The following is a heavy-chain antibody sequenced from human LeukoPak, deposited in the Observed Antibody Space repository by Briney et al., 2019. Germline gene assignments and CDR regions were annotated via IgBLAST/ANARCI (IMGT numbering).Heavy chain of an antibody. D-gene: IGHD2-2*01. CDR2: INTNGSPT. CDR1: GFTFSSYW. CDR3: AREDKGLRYCSSTSCYVRGTRSSIDY. V-gene: IGHV3-74*01. Sequence: PGGSLRLSCAASGFTFSSYWMHWVRQAPGKGLVWVARINTNGSPTQYADSVKGRFTISRDNAKNSLYLQMNSLRAEDTAVYYCAREDKGLRYCSSTSCYVRGTRSSIDYWGQGTLVTVSS. J-gene: IGHJ4*02.